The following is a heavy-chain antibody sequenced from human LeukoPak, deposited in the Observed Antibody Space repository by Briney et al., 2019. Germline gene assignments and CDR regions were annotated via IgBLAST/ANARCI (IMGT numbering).Heavy chain of an antibody. CDR1: GFTVSSHY. D-gene: IGHD6-19*01. V-gene: IGHV3-53*01. Sequence: GGSLRLSCAASGFTVSSHYMSWVRQAPGKGLEWVSVIYSGGNTYYADSVKGRFTISRDNSKNTLYLQMNSLSTEDTAVYYCARALAVAGIDYWGQGTLVTVSS. CDR3: ARALAVAGIDY. CDR2: IYSGGNT. J-gene: IGHJ4*02.